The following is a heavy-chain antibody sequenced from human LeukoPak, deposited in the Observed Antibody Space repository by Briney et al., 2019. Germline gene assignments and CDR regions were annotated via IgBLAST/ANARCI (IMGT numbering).Heavy chain of an antibody. CDR2: IWYDGTNK. J-gene: IGHJ4*02. V-gene: IGHV3-33*01. Sequence: GGSLRLSCAASGFTFSSYGMHWVRKAPGKGLEWVAVIWYDGTNKDYADSVKGRFPISRDNSKNTLYLQMNSLRAEDTAVYYCARDGPEGYYFDYWGQGTLVTVSS. D-gene: IGHD1-14*01. CDR3: ARDGPEGYYFDY. CDR1: GFTFSSYG.